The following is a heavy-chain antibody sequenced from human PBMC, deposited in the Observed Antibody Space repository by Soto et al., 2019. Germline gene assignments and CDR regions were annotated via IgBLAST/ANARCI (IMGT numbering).Heavy chain of an antibody. Sequence: SETLSLTCAVYGGSFSGYYWTWIRQPPGTGLEWIGEINHSGSTNYNPSLKSRVTISVDTSKNQFSLKLSSVTAADMAVYYCARGPGLRYFDWLSNDYWGQGTLVTVSS. CDR3: ARGPGLRYFDWLSNDY. D-gene: IGHD3-9*01. J-gene: IGHJ4*02. V-gene: IGHV4-34*01. CDR2: INHSGST. CDR1: GGSFSGYY.